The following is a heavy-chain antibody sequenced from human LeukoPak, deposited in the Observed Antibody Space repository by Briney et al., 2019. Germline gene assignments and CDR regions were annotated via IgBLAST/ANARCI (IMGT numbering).Heavy chain of an antibody. J-gene: IGHJ4*02. Sequence: PGGSLRLSCAASGLTFSSYWMHWVRQAPGKGLEWVAAISYDGSNKYYADSVKGRFTISRDNSKNTLYLQMNSLRAEDTAVYYCARESVLRFLEWLPRDVWGQGTLVTVSS. CDR2: ISYDGSNK. V-gene: IGHV3-30-3*01. CDR3: ARESVLRFLEWLPRDV. D-gene: IGHD3-3*01. CDR1: GLTFSSYW.